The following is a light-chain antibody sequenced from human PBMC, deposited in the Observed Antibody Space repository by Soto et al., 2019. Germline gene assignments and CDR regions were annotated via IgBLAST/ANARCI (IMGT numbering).Light chain of an antibody. CDR3: QQYNTYPIS. CDR1: QSISTW. V-gene: IGKV1-5*03. J-gene: IGKJ4*01. CDR2: KAS. Sequence: DIQMTQSPSTLSASVGDRVTITCRASQSISTWLAWYQQKPGKAPKLLIYKASNLEGGVPSRFSGSGSGTEFTITINSLQPDDFATYYCQQYNTYPISFGGGTTVEIK.